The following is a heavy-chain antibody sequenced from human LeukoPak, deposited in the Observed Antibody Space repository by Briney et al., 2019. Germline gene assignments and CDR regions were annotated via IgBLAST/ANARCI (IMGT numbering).Heavy chain of an antibody. CDR3: ARHMSVSYDAFDL. Sequence: SETLSLTCTVSGGSLTGYYWSWIRQPPGKGLEWIAYAYYTGRTLYNPSLESRVTISVDTSKTQISLKLTSVTAADTAVYYCARHMSVSYDAFDLWGRGTPVTVSS. CDR1: GGSLTGYY. V-gene: IGHV4-59*08. D-gene: IGHD3-10*01. J-gene: IGHJ3*01. CDR2: AYYTGRT.